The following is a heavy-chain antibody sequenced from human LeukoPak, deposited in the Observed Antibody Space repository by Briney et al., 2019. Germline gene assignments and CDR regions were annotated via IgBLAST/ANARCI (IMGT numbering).Heavy chain of an antibody. CDR3: ARTVSGDYYGMDV. V-gene: IGHV4-59*08. CDR1: GASISNSY. Sequence: SETLSLTCTVSGASISNSYWSWVRQPPGKGLERIGYTSYSGSTNYNPSLKSRVTMSADTSTDQLSLRLISVTAADTAVYYCARTVSGDYYGMDVWGQGTTVTVSS. CDR2: TSYSGST. D-gene: IGHD1-26*01. J-gene: IGHJ6*02.